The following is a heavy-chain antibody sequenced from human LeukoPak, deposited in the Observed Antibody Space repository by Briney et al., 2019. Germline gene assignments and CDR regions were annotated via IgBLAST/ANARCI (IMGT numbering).Heavy chain of an antibody. Sequence: GASVKVSCKASGYTFTSYGISWVRQAPGQGLEWMGWISAYNGNTNYAQKLQGRVTMTTDTSTSTAYMELRSLRSDDTAVYYCARQYCGGDCYSSPFDYWGQGTLVTVSS. CDR1: GYTFTSYG. J-gene: IGHJ4*02. CDR3: ARQYCGGDCYSSPFDY. V-gene: IGHV1-18*01. D-gene: IGHD2-21*02. CDR2: ISAYNGNT.